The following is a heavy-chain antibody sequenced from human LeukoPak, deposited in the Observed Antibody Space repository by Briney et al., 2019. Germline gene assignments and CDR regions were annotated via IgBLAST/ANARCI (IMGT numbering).Heavy chain of an antibody. D-gene: IGHD1-26*01. Sequence: GGSLKISCKGSGYSFTNYWIGWVRQMPGEGLEWMGLIYPGDSDTRYSPSFQGQVIISVDKSISTAYLQWSSLKASDTAMYYCARRRGSSERIDYWGQGTLVTVSS. CDR3: ARRRGSSERIDY. CDR2: IYPGDSDT. CDR1: GYSFTNYW. J-gene: IGHJ4*02. V-gene: IGHV5-51*01.